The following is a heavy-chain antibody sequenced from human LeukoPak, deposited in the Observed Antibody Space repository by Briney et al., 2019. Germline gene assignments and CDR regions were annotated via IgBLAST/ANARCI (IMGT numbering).Heavy chain of an antibody. CDR1: GYTFTSYY. CDR2: SDPKTGAT. Sequence: GASVKVSCKASGYTFTSYYIHWLRQAPGQGFEWKGWSDPKTGATKYEHFLGRVTMTSDTSSRTAYMELTSLTFDDTAIYYCARANSYDNNGYSPELRYWGQGTLVTVSS. D-gene: IGHD3-22*01. CDR3: ARANSYDNNGYSPELRY. V-gene: IGHV1-2*02. J-gene: IGHJ4*02.